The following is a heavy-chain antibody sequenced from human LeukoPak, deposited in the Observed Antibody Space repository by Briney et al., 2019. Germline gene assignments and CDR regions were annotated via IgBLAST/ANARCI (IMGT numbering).Heavy chain of an antibody. CDR2: IGAAGDT. D-gene: IGHD6-13*01. Sequence: GGSLRLSCAASGFTFSSYDMHWVRQPTGKGLEWASSIGAAGDTYYPDSVKGRFTISRENAKNSLYLQMNSLRAGDTAVYYCARGRSSWYYFDYWGQGTLVTVSS. CDR1: GFTFSSYD. CDR3: ARGRSSWYYFDY. J-gene: IGHJ4*02. V-gene: IGHV3-13*01.